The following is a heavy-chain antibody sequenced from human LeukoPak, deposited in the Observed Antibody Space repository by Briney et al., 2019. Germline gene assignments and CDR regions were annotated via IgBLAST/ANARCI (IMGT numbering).Heavy chain of an antibody. CDR3: AKDLSTFYGSHAFDI. CDR1: GFTFDDYA. V-gene: IGHV3-9*03. J-gene: IGHJ3*02. D-gene: IGHD2/OR15-2a*01. CDR2: ISWNSGSI. Sequence: GGSLRLSCAASGFTFDDYAMHWVRQAPGKGLEWVSGISWNSGSIGYADSVKGRFTISRDNAKNSLYLQMNSLRAKDMALYYCAKDLSTFYGSHAFDIWGQGTMVTVSS.